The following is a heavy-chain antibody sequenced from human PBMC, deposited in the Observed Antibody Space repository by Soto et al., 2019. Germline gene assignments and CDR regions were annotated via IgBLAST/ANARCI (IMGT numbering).Heavy chain of an antibody. CDR1: GFTFSNYA. CDR2: ISGGAT. CDR3: AKDGYVDLLTGFDP. Sequence: EVQLLESGGGLVQPGGSLRLSCAASGFTFSNYAMTWVRQAPGKGLEWVSAISGGATYYADSVKGRFTISRDDSKNTLYLQMNSLRPEDTAVYYCAKDGYVDLLTGFDPWGQGTLVTVSS. D-gene: IGHD5-12*01. V-gene: IGHV3-23*01. J-gene: IGHJ5*02.